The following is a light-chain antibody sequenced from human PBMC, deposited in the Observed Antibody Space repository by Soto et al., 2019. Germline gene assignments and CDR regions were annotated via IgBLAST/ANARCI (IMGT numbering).Light chain of an antibody. Sequence: EILLTQSPGTLSLSPGESATLSCKASQTPRGNYFAWYRQTPGQAPRLLVYGPSLRAAGIQDRFSGSGSRTEFNLTINRVGPEDFAVYYYHQFGSSPFTFGPGTRVDI. CDR2: GPS. CDR3: HQFGSSPFT. J-gene: IGKJ3*01. CDR1: QTPRGNY. V-gene: IGKV3-20*01.